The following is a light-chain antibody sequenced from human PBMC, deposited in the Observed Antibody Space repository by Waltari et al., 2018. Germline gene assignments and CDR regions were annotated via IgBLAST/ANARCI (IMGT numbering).Light chain of an antibody. J-gene: IGLJ2*01. CDR3: WSYAATGTHVL. CDR2: EVT. V-gene: IGLV2-23*02. Sequence: QSALTQPASVSGSPGQSSTIPCTGSSSYVGSYNLVSRYQQHAGKAPKLMSYEVTKRPSGVSNRFSGSKSGNVASLTISGLQAEDEADYYCWSYAATGTHVLFGGGTKVTVL. CDR1: SSYVGSYNL.